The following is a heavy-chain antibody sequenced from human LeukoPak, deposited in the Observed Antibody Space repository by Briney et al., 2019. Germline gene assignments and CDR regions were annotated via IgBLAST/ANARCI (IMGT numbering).Heavy chain of an antibody. J-gene: IGHJ4*02. Sequence: GGSLRLSCAASGFTFSDYTLNWVRQAPGKGLEWLSYISPSRGSIAYADSVKGRFTISSDSAKNSVYLQINNLRTEDTAVYYCARDRDWAFDYWGQGILVTVSS. CDR1: GFTFSDYT. CDR2: ISPSRGSI. CDR3: ARDRDWAFDY. D-gene: IGHD2-21*01. V-gene: IGHV3-48*01.